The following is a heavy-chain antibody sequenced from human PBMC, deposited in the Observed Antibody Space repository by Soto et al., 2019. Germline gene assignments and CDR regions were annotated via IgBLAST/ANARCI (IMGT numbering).Heavy chain of an antibody. Sequence: EVQLVESGGGLVQPGGSLRLSCAASGFRFSIYSMNWVRQAPGKGLEWSAYITGDTNRIKYADSVKGRFTISRDNAMNSVYLQMNSRRDEDAAVYYCARSVEGHFDYWGEGTVVTVSS. J-gene: IGHJ4*02. V-gene: IGHV3-48*02. CDR3: ARSVEGHFDY. CDR1: GFRFSIYS. CDR2: ITGDTNRI. D-gene: IGHD6-19*01.